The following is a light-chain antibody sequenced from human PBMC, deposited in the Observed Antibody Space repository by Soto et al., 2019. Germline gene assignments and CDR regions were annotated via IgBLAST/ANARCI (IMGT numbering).Light chain of an antibody. Sequence: EIVLTQSPPPLSLSPGERATLSCRASQFIPIHLAWYQQKPGQPPRLLIYDAFNRAAGIPARFSGSGSGTDFTLTISSLEPEDFAVYYCQQRSNWPITFGQGTRLEIK. CDR3: QQRSNWPIT. CDR2: DAF. CDR1: QFIPIH. V-gene: IGKV3-11*01. J-gene: IGKJ5*01.